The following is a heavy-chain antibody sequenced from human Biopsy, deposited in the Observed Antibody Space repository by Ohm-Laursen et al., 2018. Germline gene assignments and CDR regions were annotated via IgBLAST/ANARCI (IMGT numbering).Heavy chain of an antibody. Sequence: TLSLTCTVSGGSISNNNYYWGWIRQPPGKGLEWIGSIFYRGSTHYKPSLKSRVNISVDTSKNQFSLRLNSVTAADTAVYYCARDYDTSGYYYVSWGQGTLVTVSS. CDR1: GGSISNNNYY. CDR3: ARDYDTSGYYYVS. V-gene: IGHV4-39*01. J-gene: IGHJ5*02. D-gene: IGHD3-22*01. CDR2: IFYRGST.